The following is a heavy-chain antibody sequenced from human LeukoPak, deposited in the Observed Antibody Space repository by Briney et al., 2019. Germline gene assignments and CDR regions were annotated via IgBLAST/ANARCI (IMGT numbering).Heavy chain of an antibody. CDR3: AKVSKFGCGSGSCLSAFDY. D-gene: IGHD2-15*01. CDR2: INPKSANT. V-gene: IGHV1-2*02. CDR1: GYTFTDYY. Sequence: ALVKVSCKASGYTFTDYYIHWVRQAPGQRPEWMGWINPKSANTYYTDNFQGRVTVTRDSSISTTFMEMSGLRSDDTAMYYCAKVSKFGCGSGSCLSAFDYWGQGTLVTVSP. J-gene: IGHJ4*02.